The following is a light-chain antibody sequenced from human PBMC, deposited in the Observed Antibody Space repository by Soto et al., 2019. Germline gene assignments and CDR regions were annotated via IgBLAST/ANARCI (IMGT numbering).Light chain of an antibody. V-gene: IGKV4-1*01. J-gene: IGKJ2*01. CDR3: QQYYSTPYT. Sequence: DIVMTQSPDSLVVSLGERATINCKSGQSVLYSSNNKSYLAWYQQRPGQPPKLLIYWASIRESGVPDRFSGSGSGADFALTITSLQAEDVAVYYCQQYYSTPYTFVQGTKLEIK. CDR2: WAS. CDR1: QSVLYSSNNKSY.